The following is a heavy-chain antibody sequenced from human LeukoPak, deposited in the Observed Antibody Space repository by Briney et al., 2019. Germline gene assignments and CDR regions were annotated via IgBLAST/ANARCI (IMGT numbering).Heavy chain of an antibody. CDR3: ARDLGYYDSSGYYGWFDP. D-gene: IGHD3-22*01. CDR2: INHSGST. V-gene: IGHV4-34*01. CDR1: GGSFSGYY. J-gene: IGHJ5*02. Sequence: SETLSLTCAVYGGSFSGYYWSWIRQPPGKGLEWIGEINHSGSTNYNPSLKSRVTISVDTSKNQFSLKLSSVTAADTAVYYCARDLGYYDSSGYYGWFDPWGQGTLVTVSS.